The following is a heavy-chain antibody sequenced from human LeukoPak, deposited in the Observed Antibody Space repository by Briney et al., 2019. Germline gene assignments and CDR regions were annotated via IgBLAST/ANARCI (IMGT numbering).Heavy chain of an antibody. CDR2: IDPSDSYT. J-gene: IGHJ4*02. CDR3: ARHEGSGSYYSY. CDR1: GYSFTNYW. D-gene: IGHD1-26*01. Sequence: GESLKISCKGSGYSFTNYWISWVRQMPGKGLEWMGRIDPSDSYTNYSPSFQGHVTISVDRSLSTAFLQWSSLKASDTAIYYCARHEGSGSYYSYWGQGTLVTVSS. V-gene: IGHV5-10-1*01.